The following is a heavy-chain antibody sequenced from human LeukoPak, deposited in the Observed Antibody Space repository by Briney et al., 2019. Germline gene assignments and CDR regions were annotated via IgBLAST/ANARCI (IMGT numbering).Heavy chain of an antibody. V-gene: IGHV3-7*01. CDR1: GFTFSSYW. CDR3: AREMRSYDNSGYYSFDY. D-gene: IGHD3-22*01. J-gene: IGHJ4*02. CDR2: IKQDGSEK. Sequence: GGSLRLSCAASGFTFSSYWMSWVRQAPGKGLEWVANIKQDGSEKYYVDSVKGRFTISRDNAKNSLYLQMNSLRAEDTAVYYCAREMRSYDNSGYYSFDYWGQGTLVTVSS.